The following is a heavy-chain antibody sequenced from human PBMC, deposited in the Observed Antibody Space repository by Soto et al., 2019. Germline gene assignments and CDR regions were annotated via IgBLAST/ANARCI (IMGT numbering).Heavy chain of an antibody. Sequence: GGSLRLSCAASGFTFSSYGMHWVRQAPGKGLEWVAVIWYDGSNKYYADSVKGRFTISRDNSKNTLYLQMNSLRAEDTAVYYCARDSPGSSGLYWGQGTLVTVSS. V-gene: IGHV3-33*01. CDR3: ARDSPGSSGLY. CDR2: IWYDGSNK. J-gene: IGHJ4*02. CDR1: GFTFSSYG. D-gene: IGHD6-19*01.